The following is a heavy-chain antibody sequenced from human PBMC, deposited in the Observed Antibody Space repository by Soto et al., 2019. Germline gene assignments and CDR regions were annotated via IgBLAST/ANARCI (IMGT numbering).Heavy chain of an antibody. CDR2: ISAYNGNT. Sequence: ASVKVSCKASGYTFTSYCISWVRQAPGQGLEWMGWISAYNGNTNYAQKLQGRVTITRDTSASTAYMELSSLRSEDTAVYYCASPGGYYDILTGSRDYYYYGMDVWGQGTTVTVSS. CDR1: GYTFTSYC. V-gene: IGHV1-18*04. D-gene: IGHD3-9*01. CDR3: ASPGGYYDILTGSRDYYYYGMDV. J-gene: IGHJ6*02.